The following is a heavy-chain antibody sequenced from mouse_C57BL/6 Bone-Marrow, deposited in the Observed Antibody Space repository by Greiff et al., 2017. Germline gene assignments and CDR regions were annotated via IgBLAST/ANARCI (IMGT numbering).Heavy chain of an antibody. CDR1: GFTFSSYA. J-gene: IGHJ1*03. CDR3: ARDYYYGSSYGRYFDV. D-gene: IGHD1-1*01. V-gene: IGHV5-4*01. Sequence: VMLVESGGGLVKPGGSLKLSCAASGFTFSSYAMSWVRQTPEKRLEWVATISDGGSYTYYPDNVKGRFTISRDNAKNNLYLQMSHLKSEDTAMYYCARDYYYGSSYGRYFDVWGTGTTVTVSS. CDR2: ISDGGSYT.